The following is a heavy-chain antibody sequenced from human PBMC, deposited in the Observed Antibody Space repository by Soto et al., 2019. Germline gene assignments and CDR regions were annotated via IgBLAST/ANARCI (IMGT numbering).Heavy chain of an antibody. CDR2: MNPNSGNT. J-gene: IGHJ6*03. V-gene: IGHV1-8*01. CDR1: VYTFTSYD. CDR3: ARTVLRYFDWLYYYMDV. Sequence: QVQLVQSGAEVKKPGASVKVSCKASVYTFTSYDINWVRQATGQGLEWMGWMNPNSGNTGYAQKFQGRVTMTRNTSISTAYMELSSLRSEDTAVYYCARTVLRYFDWLYYYMDVWGKGTTVTVSS. D-gene: IGHD3-9*01.